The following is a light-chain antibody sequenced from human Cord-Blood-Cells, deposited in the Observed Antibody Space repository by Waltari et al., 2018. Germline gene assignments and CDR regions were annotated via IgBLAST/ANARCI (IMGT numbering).Light chain of an antibody. Sequence: GERATLSCRASQSVSSSYLAWYQQKPGQAPRLLIYGASSRATGIPDRFSGSGSGTDFTLTISRLEPEDFAVYYCQQYGSSPPFTFGPGTKVDIK. CDR3: QQYGSSPPFT. CDR1: QSVSSSY. J-gene: IGKJ3*01. V-gene: IGKV3-20*01. CDR2: GAS.